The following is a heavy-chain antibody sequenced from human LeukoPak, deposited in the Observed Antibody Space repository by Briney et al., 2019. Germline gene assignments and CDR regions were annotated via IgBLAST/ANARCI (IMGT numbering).Heavy chain of an antibody. D-gene: IGHD3-10*01. CDR2: ISYDGSNK. CDR3: AYGPDFDY. CDR1: GFTFSSYG. V-gene: IGHV3-30*03. J-gene: IGHJ4*02. Sequence: GRSLRLSCAASGFTFSSYGMHWVRQAPGKGLEWVAVISYDGSNKYYADSVKGRFTISRDNSKNTLYLQMNSLRAEDTAVYYCAYGPDFDYWGQGTLVTVSS.